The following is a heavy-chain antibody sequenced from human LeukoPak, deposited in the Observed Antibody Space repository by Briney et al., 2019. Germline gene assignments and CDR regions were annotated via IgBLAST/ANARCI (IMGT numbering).Heavy chain of an antibody. J-gene: IGHJ3*02. CDR2: IIPIFGTA. D-gene: IGHD3-10*01. CDR1: GGTFSSYA. Sequence: SVKVSCTASGGTFSSYAISWVRQAPGQGLEWMGGIIPIFGTANYAQKFQGRVTITADESTSTAYMELSSLRSEDTAVYYCARDKITMVRGVSFDAFDIWGQGTMVTVSS. CDR3: ARDKITMVRGVSFDAFDI. V-gene: IGHV1-69*01.